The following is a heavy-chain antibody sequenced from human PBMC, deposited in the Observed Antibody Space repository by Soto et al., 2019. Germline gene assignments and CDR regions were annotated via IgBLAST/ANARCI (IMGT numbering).Heavy chain of an antibody. Sequence: SGPTLVNPPQTLTLTCTFSGFSLSTRGVRVSWIRQPPGKALEWLARIDWDDDKFYSTSLKTRLTISKDTSKNQVVLTMTNMDHVDTATYYCAGIGDTFFDYWGQGTRVTVSS. CDR3: AGIGDTFFDY. D-gene: IGHD2-21*01. CDR1: GFSLSTRGVR. J-gene: IGHJ4*02. V-gene: IGHV2-70*04. CDR2: IDWDDDK.